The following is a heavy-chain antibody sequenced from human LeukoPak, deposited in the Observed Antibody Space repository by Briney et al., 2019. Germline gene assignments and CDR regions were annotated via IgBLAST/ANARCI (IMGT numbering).Heavy chain of an antibody. D-gene: IGHD1-26*01. CDR1: GYTFTGYY. J-gene: IGHJ5*02. V-gene: IGHV1-2*02. CDR2: INPNSGGT. CDR3: ARDMVGENWFDP. Sequence: ASVKVSCKASGYTFTGYYMHWVRQAPGQGLEWMGWINPNSGGTNYAQKFQGRVTMTRDTSISTAYMELSRLRSDDTAVYYCARDMVGENWFDPWGQGTLVTVSS.